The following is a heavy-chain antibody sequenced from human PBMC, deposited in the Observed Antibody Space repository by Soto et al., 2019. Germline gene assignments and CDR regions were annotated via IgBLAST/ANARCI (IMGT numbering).Heavy chain of an antibody. CDR3: ARSYPNTIFGVVPSRGLDV. CDR1: GGSISSNY. D-gene: IGHD3-3*01. CDR2: IYYTVST. J-gene: IGHJ6*02. Sequence: PSETLSLTCIVSGGSISSNYWSWIRQPPGKGLEWIGYIYYTVSTNFNPSLKNRVIISVDTSKNQFSLKLSSVTAADTAVYYCARSYPNTIFGVVPSRGLDVWGQGTRVTFSS. V-gene: IGHV4-59*01.